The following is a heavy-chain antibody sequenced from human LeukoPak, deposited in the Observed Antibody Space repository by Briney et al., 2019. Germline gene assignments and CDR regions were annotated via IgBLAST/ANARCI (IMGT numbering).Heavy chain of an antibody. D-gene: IGHD1-1*01. CDR1: EFSLSATGVG. J-gene: IGHJ4*02. Sequence: SGPALVKPTQTLTLTCTFSEFSLSATGVGVGWIRQSPGKALEWLALIYWDDDKRYSPSLKSRLTITKDTSKNQVVLTMTNMDPVDTATYYCAHRLATGTGRYFDYWGQGTLVTVSS. CDR3: AHRLATGTGRYFDY. V-gene: IGHV2-5*02. CDR2: IYWDDDK.